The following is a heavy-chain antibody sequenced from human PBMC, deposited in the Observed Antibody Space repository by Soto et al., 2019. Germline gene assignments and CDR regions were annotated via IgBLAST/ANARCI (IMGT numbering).Heavy chain of an antibody. CDR3: ASGYDYVWGSYPFFDY. D-gene: IGHD3-16*01. V-gene: IGHV3-21*01. CDR1: GFTFSSYS. Sequence: GGSLRLSCAASGFTFSSYSMNWVRQAPGKGLEWVSSISSSSSYIYYADSVKGRFTISRDNAKNSLYLQMNSLRAEDTALYYCASGYDYVWGSYPFFDYWGQGTLVTVSS. J-gene: IGHJ4*02. CDR2: ISSSSSYI.